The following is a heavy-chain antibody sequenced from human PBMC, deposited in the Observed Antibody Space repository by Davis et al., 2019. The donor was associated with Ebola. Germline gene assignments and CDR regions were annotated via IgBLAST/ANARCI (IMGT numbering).Heavy chain of an antibody. CDR3: ARGECSGGSCYSLGRWGWFDP. J-gene: IGHJ5*02. V-gene: IGHV1-69*13. D-gene: IGHD2-15*01. CDR2: IVTLFGTA. CDR1: GDTFTNYA. Sequence: AASVKVSCKASGDTFTNYAITWVRQAPGQGLEWMGRIVTLFGTANYAQKFQGRVTITADESTSTAYMELSSLRSEDTAVYYCARGECSGGSCYSLGRWGWFDPWGQGTLVTVSS.